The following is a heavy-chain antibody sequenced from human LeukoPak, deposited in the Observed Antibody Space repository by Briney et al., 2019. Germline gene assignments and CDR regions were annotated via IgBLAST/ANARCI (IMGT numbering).Heavy chain of an antibody. CDR3: ARYGYSYGYVDY. D-gene: IGHD5-18*01. V-gene: IGHV3-21*01. J-gene: IGHJ4*02. CDR2: ISSSSSYI. Sequence: TSGGSLRLSCAASGFTFSSYSMNWVRQAPGKGLEWVSSISSSSSYINYADSVKGRFTISRDNAKNSLYLQMNSLRAEDTAVYYCARYGYSYGYVDYWGQGTLVTVSS. CDR1: GFTFSSYS.